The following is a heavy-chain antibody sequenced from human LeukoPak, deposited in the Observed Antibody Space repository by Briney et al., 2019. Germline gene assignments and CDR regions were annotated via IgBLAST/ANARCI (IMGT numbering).Heavy chain of an antibody. CDR2: IYNSGST. D-gene: IGHD4/OR15-4a*01. Sequence: PSETLSLTCTVSGGSISSNYWSWIRQPPGKGLEWIGYIYNSGSTIYNPSLKSRVTISVDTSKNQFSLKLSSVTAADTAVYYCVGASRVRLDYWGQGILVTVSS. CDR1: GGSISSNY. V-gene: IGHV4-59*01. J-gene: IGHJ4*02. CDR3: VGASRVRLDY.